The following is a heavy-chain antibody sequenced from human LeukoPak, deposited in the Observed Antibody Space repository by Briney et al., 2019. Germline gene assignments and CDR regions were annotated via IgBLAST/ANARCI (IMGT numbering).Heavy chain of an antibody. J-gene: IGHJ4*02. CDR1: GFTFSSYA. D-gene: IGHD4-11*01. Sequence: GGSLRLSCAASGFTFSSYAMSWVRQAPGKGLEWVSVIYSGGSTYYADSVKGRFTISRHNSKNTLYLQMNSLRAEDTAVYYCATTVTQPFDYWGQGTLVTVSS. V-gene: IGHV3-53*04. CDR2: IYSGGST. CDR3: ATTVTQPFDY.